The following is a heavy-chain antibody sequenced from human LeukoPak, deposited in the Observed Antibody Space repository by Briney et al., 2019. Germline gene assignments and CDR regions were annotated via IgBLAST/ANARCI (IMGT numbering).Heavy chain of an antibody. J-gene: IGHJ4*02. Sequence: SQTLSLTCTVSGGSISSGSYYWSWIRQPAGKGLEWIGRIYTSGSTNYNPSLKSRVTISVDTSKNQFSLKLSSVTAADTAVYYCARERVITGVYYFDYWGQGTLVTVSS. V-gene: IGHV4-61*02. CDR2: IYTSGST. CDR3: ARERVITGVYYFDY. CDR1: GGSISSGSYY. D-gene: IGHD3-22*01.